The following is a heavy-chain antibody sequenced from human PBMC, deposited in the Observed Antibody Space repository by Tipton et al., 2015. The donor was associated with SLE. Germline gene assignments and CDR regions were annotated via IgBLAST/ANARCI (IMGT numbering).Heavy chain of an antibody. Sequence: WIRQPPGKGLEWIGYIYYSGSTNYNPSLKSRVTISVDMSKNQFSLKLNSVTAADSAVYYCATGGGIGAAGNQYFQYWGQGTLVTVSS. CDR3: ATGGGIGAAGNQYFQY. CDR2: IYYSGST. J-gene: IGHJ1*01. V-gene: IGHV4-59*01. D-gene: IGHD6-13*01.